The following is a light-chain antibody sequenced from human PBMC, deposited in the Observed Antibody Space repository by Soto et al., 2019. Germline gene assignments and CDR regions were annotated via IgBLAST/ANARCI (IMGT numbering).Light chain of an antibody. Sequence: QSALTQPASVSGSPGQSLTISCTGTSSDVGAYNYVSWYQQHPGKAPKLIIYEVSNRPSGVSWRFSGSKSGNTASLTISGLQSEVEADYYCSAHTTSTPRVFGTRTKAPS. CDR3: SAHTTSTPRV. J-gene: IGLJ1*01. V-gene: IGLV2-14*01. CDR1: SSDVGAYNY. CDR2: EVS.